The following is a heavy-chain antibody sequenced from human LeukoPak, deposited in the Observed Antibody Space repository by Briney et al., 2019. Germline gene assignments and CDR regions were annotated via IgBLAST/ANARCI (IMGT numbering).Heavy chain of an antibody. CDR3: ARDVVWCGAGAYYYYGMDV. CDR2: ISSSGSTI. J-gene: IGHJ6*02. CDR1: GFTFSDYY. V-gene: IGHV3-11*01. D-gene: IGHD3-10*01. Sequence: GGSLRLSRADPGFTFSDYYMSWIRQAPGEGLGWVSYISSSGSTIYYADSVKGRFTNSRDNAKNSLYLQMNSLRAEDTAVYYCARDVVWCGAGAYYYYGMDVWGQGTTVTVSS.